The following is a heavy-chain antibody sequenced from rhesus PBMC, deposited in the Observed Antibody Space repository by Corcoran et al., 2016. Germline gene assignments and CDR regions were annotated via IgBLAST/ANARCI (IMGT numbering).Heavy chain of an antibody. CDR1: GGTIRRGYCC. CDR2: ISSKSEST. Sequence: QVQLQESGPGVVKPSETLSLTCAVSGGTIRRGYCCWSWIRPPPGKGLGWIGGISSKSESTNYNPSLKSRVTISKDTSKNQFSLKLSSVTATDTAVYYCARRSAQYLDWSKEYFEFWGQGALVTVSS. CDR3: ARRSAQYLDWSKEYFEF. V-gene: IGHV4S12*01. J-gene: IGHJ1*01. D-gene: IGHD3-3*01.